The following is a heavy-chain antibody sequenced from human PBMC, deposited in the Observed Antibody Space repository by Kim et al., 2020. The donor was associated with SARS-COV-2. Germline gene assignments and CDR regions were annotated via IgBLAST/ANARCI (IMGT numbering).Heavy chain of an antibody. CDR2: ITNNGGTT. D-gene: IGHD2-2*01. CDR1: GFTFSYSA. V-gene: IGHV3-64*01. Sequence: GGSLRLSCAASGFTFSYSAMHWVRQAPGRGLEFVSAITNNGGTTFYAPSVKGRFTISRDNSKNTLSLQMVSLRDDDMAVYYCARVAAVANVLDCWGQGTLVTVSS. J-gene: IGHJ4*02. CDR3: ARVAAVANVLDC.